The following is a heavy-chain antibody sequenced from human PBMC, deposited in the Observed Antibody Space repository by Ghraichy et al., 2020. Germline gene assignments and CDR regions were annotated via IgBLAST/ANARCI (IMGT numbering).Heavy chain of an antibody. D-gene: IGHD3-10*01. CDR2: INHSGST. CDR1: GGSFSGYY. Sequence: SETLSLTCAVYGGSFSGYYWSWIRQPPGKGLEWIGEINHSGSTNYNPSLKSRVTISVDTSKNQFSLKLSSVTAADTAVYYCARSNYGSGSYHWGQGTLVTVSS. CDR3: ARSNYGSGSYH. V-gene: IGHV4-34*01. J-gene: IGHJ4*02.